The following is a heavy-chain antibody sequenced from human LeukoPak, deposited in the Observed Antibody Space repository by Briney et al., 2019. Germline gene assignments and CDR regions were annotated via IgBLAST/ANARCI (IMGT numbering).Heavy chain of an antibody. D-gene: IGHD3-10*01. Sequence: SETLSLTCTVSGGSISSYYWSWIRQPPGKGLEWIGYIYYSGSTYYNPSLKSRVTISVDTSKNQFSLKLSSVTAADTAVYYCAGNYGSWYYFDYWGQGTLVTVSS. V-gene: IGHV4-59*06. CDR1: GGSISSYY. CDR2: IYYSGST. CDR3: AGNYGSWYYFDY. J-gene: IGHJ4*02.